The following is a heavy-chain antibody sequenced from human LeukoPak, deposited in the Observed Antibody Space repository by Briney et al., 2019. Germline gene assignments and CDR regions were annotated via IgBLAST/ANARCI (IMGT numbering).Heavy chain of an antibody. Sequence: PGGSLRLSCAVSGFTFSNAWMSWVRQAPGKGLEWVGRIKSKTDGGATDYAAPVKGRFTISRDDSKITLYLQMNSLKTEDTAVYYCTTLDFWSGYLGYWGQGTLVTVSS. CDR1: GFTFSNAW. D-gene: IGHD3-3*01. CDR3: TTLDFWSGYLGY. V-gene: IGHV3-15*01. CDR2: IKSKTDGGAT. J-gene: IGHJ4*02.